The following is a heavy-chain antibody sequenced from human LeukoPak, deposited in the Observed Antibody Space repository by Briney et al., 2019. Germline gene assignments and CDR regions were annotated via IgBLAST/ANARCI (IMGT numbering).Heavy chain of an antibody. Sequence: PSETLSLTCTVSGGSISSSSYYWGWIRQPPGKGLEWIGSIYYSGSTYYNPSLKSRVTISVDTSKNQFSLKLSSVTAADTAVYYCARLIPLLWFGERRGLEYWGQGTLVTVSS. CDR1: GGSISSSSYY. CDR3: ARLIPLLWFGERRGLEY. D-gene: IGHD3-10*01. CDR2: IYYSGST. V-gene: IGHV4-39*01. J-gene: IGHJ4*02.